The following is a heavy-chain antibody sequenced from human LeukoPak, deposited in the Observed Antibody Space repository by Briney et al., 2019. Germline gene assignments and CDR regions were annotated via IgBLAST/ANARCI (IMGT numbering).Heavy chain of an antibody. V-gene: IGHV1-18*01. CDR1: GYTFTSYG. J-gene: IGHJ4*02. CDR3: AXXXXXXXXXXLTGYGSDFDY. Sequence: GASVKVSCKASGYTFTSYGISWVRQAPGQGLEWMGWISAYNGNTNYAQKLQGRVTMTTDTSTSTAYMELRSLRSDDTAVYYCAXXXXXXXXXXLTGYGSDFDYWGQGTLVTVSS. D-gene: IGHD3-9*01. CDR2: ISAYNGNT.